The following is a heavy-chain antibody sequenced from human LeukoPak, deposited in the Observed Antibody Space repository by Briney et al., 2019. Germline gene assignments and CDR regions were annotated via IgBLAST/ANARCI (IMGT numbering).Heavy chain of an antibody. V-gene: IGHV3-21*01. CDR1: GFTFSSYW. CDR2: ISTSSSHI. CDR3: ARQVSGYGSGSFYFDY. J-gene: IGHJ4*02. D-gene: IGHD3-10*01. Sequence: GGSLRLSCAASGFTFSSYWMSWVRQAPGKGLEWVSFISTSSSHIYYADSVKGRFTISRDNARNSVSLQMNSLRAEDTAVYYCARQVSGYGSGSFYFDYWGQGMLVTVSS.